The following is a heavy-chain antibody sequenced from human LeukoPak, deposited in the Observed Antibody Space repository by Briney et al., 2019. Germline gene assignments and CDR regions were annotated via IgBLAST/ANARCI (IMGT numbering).Heavy chain of an antibody. CDR2: IWYDGSNK. CDR1: GFTFSSYG. V-gene: IGHV3-33*01. J-gene: IGHJ5*02. D-gene: IGHD6-19*01. Sequence: GGSLRLSCAASGFTFSSYGMHWVRQAPGKGLEWVAVIWYDGSNKYYADSVKGRFTISRDNSKNTLYLQMNSLRAEDTAVYYCARDPYSSGVFDPWGQGTLVTVSP. CDR3: ARDPYSSGVFDP.